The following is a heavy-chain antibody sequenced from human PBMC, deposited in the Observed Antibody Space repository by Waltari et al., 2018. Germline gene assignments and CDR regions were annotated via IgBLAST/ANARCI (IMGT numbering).Heavy chain of an antibody. J-gene: IGHJ4*02. D-gene: IGHD4-4*01. CDR2: IIPSFGTA. V-gene: IGHV1-69*05. CDR1: GGTFSSYA. CDR3: AREGRDTVTTFSFDY. Sequence: QVQLVQSGAEVKKPGSSVKVSCKASGGTFSSYAISWVRQAPGQGLEWMGGIIPSFGTANYAQKFQGRVTITTDESTSTAYMELSSLRSEDTAVYYCAREGRDTVTTFSFDYWGQGTLVTVSS.